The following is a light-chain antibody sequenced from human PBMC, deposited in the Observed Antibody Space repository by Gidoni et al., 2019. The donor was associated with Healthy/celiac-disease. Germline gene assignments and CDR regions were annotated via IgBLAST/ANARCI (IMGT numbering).Light chain of an antibody. CDR3: QQYNSYSPST. J-gene: IGKJ2*01. CDR2: DAS. CDR1: QSISSW. Sequence: DIQMTQSPSTLSASVGDRVTITCRARQSISSWLAWYQQKPGKAPKLLIYDASTLESGVPSRFSGRGSGTEFTLTISSLQPDDFATYYCQQYNSYSPSTFGQGTKLEIK. V-gene: IGKV1-5*01.